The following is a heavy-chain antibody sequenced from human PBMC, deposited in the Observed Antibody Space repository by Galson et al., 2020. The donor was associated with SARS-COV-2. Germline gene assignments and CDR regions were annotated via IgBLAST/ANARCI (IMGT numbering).Heavy chain of an antibody. CDR3: AREWMRRAVIIVVFEY. CDR1: GFTFNNHG. D-gene: IGHD3-10*01. V-gene: IGHV3-33*01. Sequence: QIGESLKIFCVASGFTFNNHGLHWVRQAPGKGLEWVAALYYDGSNYYYADSVKGRFTISRDNSKNTVYLQMNSLRAEDTAVYYCAREWMRRAVIIVVFEYWGQGALVTVSS. CDR2: LYYDGSNY. J-gene: IGHJ4*02.